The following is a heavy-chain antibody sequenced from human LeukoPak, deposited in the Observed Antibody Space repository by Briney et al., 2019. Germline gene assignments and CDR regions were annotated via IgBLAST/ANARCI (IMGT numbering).Heavy chain of an antibody. D-gene: IGHD3-3*01. Sequence: PGGSLRLSCAASGFTVSSNYMSWVRQAPGKGLEWVSVIYSGGSTYCADSVKGRFTISRDNSKNTLYLQMNRLRAEDTAVYFCAKSAAAYYDLLSGYDAFDIWGQGTTVTVSS. CDR2: IYSGGST. V-gene: IGHV3-53*05. CDR3: AKSAAAYYDLLSGYDAFDI. J-gene: IGHJ3*02. CDR1: GFTVSSNY.